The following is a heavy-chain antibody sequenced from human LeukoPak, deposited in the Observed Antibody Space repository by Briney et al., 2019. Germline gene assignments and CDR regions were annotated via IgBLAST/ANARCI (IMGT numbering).Heavy chain of an antibody. J-gene: IGHJ3*02. CDR1: GGSISSSSYY. CDR2: IYYSGST. Sequence: SETLSLTCTVSGGSISSSSYYWGWIRQPPGKGLEWIGSIYYSGSTYYNPSLKSRVTISVGTSKNQFSLKLSSVTAADTAVYYCARHTCSGGSCYIDIWGQGTMVTVSS. CDR3: ARHTCSGGSCYIDI. D-gene: IGHD2-15*01. V-gene: IGHV4-39*01.